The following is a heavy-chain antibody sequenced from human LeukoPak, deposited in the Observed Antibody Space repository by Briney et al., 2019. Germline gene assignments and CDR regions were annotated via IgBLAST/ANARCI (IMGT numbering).Heavy chain of an antibody. CDR2: LKQDGSEK. V-gene: IGHV3-7*01. CDR1: GFTFSSYW. CDR3: ARLYAIPSYYYYYYMDV. D-gene: IGHD2-8*01. Sequence: GGSLRLSCAASGFTFSSYWMSWVRQAPGKGLEWVANLKQDGSEKYYVDSVKGRFTISRDNAKNSLYLQMNSLRAEDTAVYYCARLYAIPSYYYYYYMDVWGKGTTVTVSS. J-gene: IGHJ6*03.